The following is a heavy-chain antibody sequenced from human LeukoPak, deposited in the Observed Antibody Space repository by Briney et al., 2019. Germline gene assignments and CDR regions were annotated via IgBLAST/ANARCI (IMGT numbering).Heavy chain of an antibody. CDR3: ANAYYDFWSGQPTDP. CDR2: IRYDGSNK. J-gene: IGHJ5*02. Sequence: PGGSLRLSCAASGFTFSSYGMHWVRQAPGKGLEWVAFIRYDGSNKYYADSVKGRFAISRDNSKNTLYLQMNSLRAEDTAVYYCANAYYDFWSGQPTDPWGQGTLVTVSS. CDR1: GFTFSSYG. V-gene: IGHV3-30*02. D-gene: IGHD3-3*01.